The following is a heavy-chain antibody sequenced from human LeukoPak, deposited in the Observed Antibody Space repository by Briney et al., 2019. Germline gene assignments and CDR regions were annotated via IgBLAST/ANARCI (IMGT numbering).Heavy chain of an antibody. Sequence: GGSLRLSCAASGFTFSSYSMNWVRQAPGKGLEWVSSISSSSSYIYYADSVEGRFTISRDNAKNSLYLQMNSLRAEDTAVYYCARQTGSGLFILPGGQGTLVTVSS. CDR3: ARQTGSGLFILP. J-gene: IGHJ4*02. D-gene: IGHD3/OR15-3a*01. CDR1: GFTFSSYS. CDR2: ISSSSSYI. V-gene: IGHV3-21*01.